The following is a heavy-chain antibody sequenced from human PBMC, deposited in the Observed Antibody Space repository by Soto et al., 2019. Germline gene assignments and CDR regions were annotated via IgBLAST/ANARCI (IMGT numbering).Heavy chain of an antibody. J-gene: IGHJ6*03. CDR3: TNDVQETTVTTYYYYCYMDV. D-gene: IGHD4-4*01. CDR2: IKSKTDGGTT. Sequence: EVQLVESGGGLVKPGGSLRLSCAASGFTFSTAWMRWVRQAPGKGLEWVGRIKSKTDGGTTDYAATVKGRFTISRDDSKNTLYLQMNSLKSEDTAVYYCTNDVQETTVTTYYYYCYMDVWGKGTTVTVSS. CDR1: GFTFSTAW. V-gene: IGHV3-15*01.